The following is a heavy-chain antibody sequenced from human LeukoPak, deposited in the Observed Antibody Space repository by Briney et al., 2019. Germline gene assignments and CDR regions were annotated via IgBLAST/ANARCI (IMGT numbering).Heavy chain of an antibody. J-gene: IGHJ3*02. D-gene: IGHD3-22*01. CDR2: IYSGGST. CDR3: ARWYYYDSSGYLHDAFDI. CDR1: GFTVSSNY. Sequence: GGSLRLSCAASGFTVSSNYMSWVRQAPGKGLEWVSVIYSGGSTYYADSVKGRVTISRDNSKNTLYLQMNSLRAEDTAVYYCARWYYYDSSGYLHDAFDIWGQGTMVTVSS. V-gene: IGHV3-66*02.